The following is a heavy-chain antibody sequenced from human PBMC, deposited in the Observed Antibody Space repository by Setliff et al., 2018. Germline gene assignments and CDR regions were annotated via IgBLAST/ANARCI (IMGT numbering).Heavy chain of an antibody. D-gene: IGHD1-7*01. CDR2: IWYDGSNK. CDR3: AKDRYRSKLELDFDP. Sequence: QPGGSLRLSCAASGFTFSSYGMHWVRQAPGKGLEWVAVIWYDGSNKYYADSVKGRFTISRDNSKNTLYLQMNSLRAEDTAVYYCAKDRYRSKLELDFDPWGQGTLVTVSS. V-gene: IGHV3-33*06. CDR1: GFTFSSYG. J-gene: IGHJ5*02.